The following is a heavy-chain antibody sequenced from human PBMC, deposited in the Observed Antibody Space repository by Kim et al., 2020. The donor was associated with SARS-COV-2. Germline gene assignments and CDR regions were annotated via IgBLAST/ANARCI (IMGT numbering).Heavy chain of an antibody. Sequence: TTYYNPSLKSRVTISVDTSKNQFSLKLSSVTAADTAVYYCAGVVLDWFDPWGQGTLVTVSS. CDR3: AGVVLDWFDP. D-gene: IGHD2-2*01. CDR2: TT. V-gene: IGHV4-39*01. J-gene: IGHJ5*02.